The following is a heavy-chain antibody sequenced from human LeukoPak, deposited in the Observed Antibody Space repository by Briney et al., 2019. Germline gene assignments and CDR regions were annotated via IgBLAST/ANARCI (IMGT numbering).Heavy chain of an antibody. V-gene: IGHV4-4*07. CDR2: IYTSGST. CDR1: GGSISSYY. Sequence: SETLSLTCTVSGGSISSYYWSWIRQPAGKGLEWIGRIYTSGSTNYNPSLKSGVTISVDKSKNQFSVKLSSVTAEDTAVYYCARGAAAAGTDYWGQGTLVTVSS. J-gene: IGHJ4*02. D-gene: IGHD6-13*01. CDR3: ARGAAAAGTDY.